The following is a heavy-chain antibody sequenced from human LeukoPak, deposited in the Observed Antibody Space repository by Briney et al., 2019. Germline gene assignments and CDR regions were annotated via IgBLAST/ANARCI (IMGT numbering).Heavy chain of an antibody. V-gene: IGHV4-39*07. Sequence: SETLSLTCTVSGGSISSSGYYWGWIRQPPGKGLEWIGSIYSSESTYYNPSLRSRVTISVDTSKNQFSLKLSSVTAADTAVYYCARGSRYYYGSGSYYTFWGQGTLVTVSS. CDR3: ARGSRYYYGSGSYYTF. J-gene: IGHJ4*02. CDR1: GGSISSSGYY. CDR2: IYSSEST. D-gene: IGHD3-10*01.